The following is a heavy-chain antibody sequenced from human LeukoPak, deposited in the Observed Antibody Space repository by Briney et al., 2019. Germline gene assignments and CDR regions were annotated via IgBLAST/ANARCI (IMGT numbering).Heavy chain of an antibody. CDR1: GGSLSSYF. Sequence: SETLSLTCTVSGGSLSSYFWSWIRHPPGKGLEWIGYISTRGSTYNPSLKSRVTMSVDTSKNHFSLNLTSVTAADTAVYYCARRQIYFDYWGQGALVPVSS. J-gene: IGHJ4*02. V-gene: IGHV4-4*09. CDR2: ISTRGST. CDR3: ARRQIYFDY.